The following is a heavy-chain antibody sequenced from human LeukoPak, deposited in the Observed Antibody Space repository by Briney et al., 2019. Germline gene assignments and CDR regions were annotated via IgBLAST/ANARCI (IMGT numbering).Heavy chain of an antibody. V-gene: IGHV1-2*02. D-gene: IGHD3-10*01. CDR3: ARVPMVRGVIGWFDP. CDR1: GYTFTGYY. Sequence: ASVKVSCKASGYTFTGYYMHWVRQAPGQGLEWMGWINPNSGGTNYAQKFQGRVTMTRDTSISTAYMELSRLRSDDTAVYYCARVPMVRGVIGWFDPWGQGTLVTVSS. J-gene: IGHJ5*02. CDR2: INPNSGGT.